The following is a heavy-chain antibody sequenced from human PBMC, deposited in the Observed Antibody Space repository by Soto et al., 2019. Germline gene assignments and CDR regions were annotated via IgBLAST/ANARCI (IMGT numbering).Heavy chain of an antibody. J-gene: IGHJ3*02. CDR1: GFTFSSYE. CDR2: ISSSGSTI. D-gene: IGHD3-3*01. V-gene: IGHV3-48*03. Sequence: EVQLVESGGGLVQPGGSLRLSCAASGFTFSSYEMNWVRQAPGKGLEWVSYISSSGSTIYYADSVKGRFTISRDNAKNSLYLQMNSLRAEDTAVYYCARLGITIFGVVIGPLDAFDIWGQGTMVTVSS. CDR3: ARLGITIFGVVIGPLDAFDI.